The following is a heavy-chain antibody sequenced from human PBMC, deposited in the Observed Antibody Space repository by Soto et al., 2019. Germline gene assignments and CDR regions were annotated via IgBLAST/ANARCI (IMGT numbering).Heavy chain of an antibody. J-gene: IGHJ4*02. CDR1: GFTFSDYY. Sequence: PGGSLRLSFAASGFTFSDYYMSWIRRAPGKGLEWVSYISSSDSIIYYSDSAKGRFIISRDSAKNSLYLPMNSLRAEDTAVYYCARDLGYYDGSGYFDYWGQGTLVTVSS. CDR2: ISSSDSII. V-gene: IGHV3-11*01. D-gene: IGHD3-22*01. CDR3: ARDLGYYDGSGYFDY.